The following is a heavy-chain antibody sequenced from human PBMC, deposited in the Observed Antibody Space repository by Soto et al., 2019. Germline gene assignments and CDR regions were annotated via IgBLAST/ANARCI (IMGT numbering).Heavy chain of an antibody. J-gene: IGHJ4*02. CDR3: ARYPYDSSGFFDH. CDR1: GFTFSDYY. CDR2: ISSSSSYT. Sequence: GGSLRLSCAASGFTFSDYYMSWIRQAPGKGLEWVSYISSSSSYTNYADSVKGRFTISRDNAKNTLYLQMKGLRAEDTAVYYCARYPYDSSGFFDHWGQGALVTVSS. V-gene: IGHV3-11*06. D-gene: IGHD3-22*01.